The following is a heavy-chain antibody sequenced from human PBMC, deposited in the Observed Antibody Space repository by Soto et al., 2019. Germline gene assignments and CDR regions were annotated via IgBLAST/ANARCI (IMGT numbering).Heavy chain of an antibody. D-gene: IGHD3-22*01. Sequence: ASVKVSCKASGYTFSSYAMHWVRQAPGQRIEWMGWINAGNGNRKYSQKLQGRVTMTTDTPTSTAYMELRSLRSDDTAVYYCARDDSSGYYLSLWYWGQGTLVTVSS. CDR2: INAGNGNR. CDR1: GYTFSSYA. J-gene: IGHJ4*02. V-gene: IGHV1-3*01. CDR3: ARDDSSGYYLSLWY.